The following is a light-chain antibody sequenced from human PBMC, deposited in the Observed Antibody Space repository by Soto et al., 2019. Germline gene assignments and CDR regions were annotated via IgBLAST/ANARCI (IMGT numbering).Light chain of an antibody. V-gene: IGLV1-40*01. J-gene: IGLJ3*02. CDR1: SSNIGAGFD. Sequence: QSALTQPPSVSGAPGQRVTISCTGNSSNIGAGFDVHWYQQLPGTAPKLLIYGNNNRPSGVPDRFSGSKSGTSASLAITGLQAEDEADYYCQSYDTSLSGSWVFGGGTKVTVL. CDR3: QSYDTSLSGSWV. CDR2: GNN.